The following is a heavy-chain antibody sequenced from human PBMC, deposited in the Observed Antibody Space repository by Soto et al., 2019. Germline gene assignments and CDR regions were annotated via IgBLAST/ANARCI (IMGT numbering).Heavy chain of an antibody. CDR1: GFTFSDAW. Sequence: EVQLVESGGGLVKPGGSLRLSCATSGFTFSDAWMSWVRQAPGKGLEWVGRIKSKTDSGTIHYAAPVRGRFTISRDDSENTLYLQMISLKTEDTAVYYWTTSTTVITPSGFWGQGTLVTVSS. CDR3: TTSTTVITPSGF. J-gene: IGHJ4*02. D-gene: IGHD4-17*01. CDR2: IKSKTDSGTI. V-gene: IGHV3-15*01.